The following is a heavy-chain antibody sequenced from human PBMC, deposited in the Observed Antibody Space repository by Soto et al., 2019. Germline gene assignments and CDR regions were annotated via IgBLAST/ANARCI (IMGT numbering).Heavy chain of an antibody. CDR1: GFTFSSYA. J-gene: IGHJ3*02. V-gene: IGHV3-30-3*01. Sequence: GGSLRLSCAASGFTFSSYAMHWVRQAPGKGLEWVAVISYDGSNKYYADSVKGRFTISRDNSKNTLYLQMNSLRAEDTAVYYCAKGRVVADAFDIWGQGTMVTVSS. CDR2: ISYDGSNK. D-gene: IGHD3-22*01. CDR3: AKGRVVADAFDI.